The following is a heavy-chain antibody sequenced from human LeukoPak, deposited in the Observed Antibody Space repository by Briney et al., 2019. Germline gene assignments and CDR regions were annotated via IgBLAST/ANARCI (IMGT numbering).Heavy chain of an antibody. CDR1: GYTFTSYD. Sequence: ASVKASCKASGYTFTSYDINWVRQATGQGLEWMGWMNPNSGNTGYAQKFQGRVTMTRNTSISTAYMELSSLRSEDTAVYYCARASYYDFWSGYYGLKGYYYYGMDVWGQGTTVTVSS. J-gene: IGHJ6*02. CDR3: ARASYYDFWSGYYGLKGYYYYGMDV. V-gene: IGHV1-8*01. D-gene: IGHD3-3*01. CDR2: MNPNSGNT.